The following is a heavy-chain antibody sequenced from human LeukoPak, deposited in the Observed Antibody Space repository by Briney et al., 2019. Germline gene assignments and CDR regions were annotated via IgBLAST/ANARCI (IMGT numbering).Heavy chain of an antibody. CDR3: ARVGMGIDNWFDP. V-gene: IGHV1-18*01. J-gene: IGHJ5*02. D-gene: IGHD7-27*01. CDR1: GYTFTTYG. CDR2: MSGNTGTT. Sequence: ASVKVSCKASGYTFTTYGITWVRQAPGQGLEWMGRMSGNTGTTNYAQKLQGRVTMTTDTSTSTAYMELRSLRSDDTAVYYCARVGMGIDNWFDPWGQGTLVTVSS.